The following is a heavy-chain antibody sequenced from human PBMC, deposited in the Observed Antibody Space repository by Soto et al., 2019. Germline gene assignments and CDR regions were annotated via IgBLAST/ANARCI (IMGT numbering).Heavy chain of an antibody. CDR2: IDWDGDK. J-gene: IGHJ3*01. Sequence: LVNPTQTLTLTCTFSGFSLSTNAMRVSWIRQSPGKALEWLARIDWDGDKLYNTSLRTRLTISKDTSKNQVVLTMTNMDPLDTGTYYCARMPARSGNNHHDAFDFWGTGTMVTVSS. CDR3: ARMPARSGNNHHDAFDF. V-gene: IGHV2-70*04. D-gene: IGHD1-26*01. CDR1: GFSLSTNAMR.